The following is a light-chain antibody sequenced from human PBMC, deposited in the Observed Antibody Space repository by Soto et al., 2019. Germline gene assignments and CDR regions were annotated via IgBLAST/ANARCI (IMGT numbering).Light chain of an antibody. CDR2: DAS. CDR3: QQYNNYSPYT. CDR1: QTIVGW. J-gene: IGKJ2*01. V-gene: IGKV1-5*01. Sequence: DIPMTQSPSTLSASVGDRVTITSRASQTIVGWLAWYQQKPGKAPKLLIYDASSLESGVPSRFSGSGSGTEFTLTITSLQPDDFATYYCQQYNNYSPYTFGQGTKLEIK.